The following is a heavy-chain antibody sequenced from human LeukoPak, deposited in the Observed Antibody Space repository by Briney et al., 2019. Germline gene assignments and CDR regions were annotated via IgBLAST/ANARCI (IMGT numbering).Heavy chain of an antibody. CDR1: GFTFSSYE. CDR2: ISSSGSTI. CDR3: ARLVVMLYYYYGMDV. Sequence: GGSLRLSCAASGFTFSSYEMNWVRQAPGKGLEWVSYISSSGSTIYYADSVKGRFTISRDNAKNSLYLQMNSLRAEDTAVYYCARLVVMLYYYYGMDVWGKGTTVTVSS. V-gene: IGHV3-48*03. D-gene: IGHD3-9*01. J-gene: IGHJ6*04.